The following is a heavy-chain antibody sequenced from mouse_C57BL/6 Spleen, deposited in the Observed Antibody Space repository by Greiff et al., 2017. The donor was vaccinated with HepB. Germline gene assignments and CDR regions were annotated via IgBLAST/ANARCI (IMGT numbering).Heavy chain of an antibody. Sequence: VQLQQSGPELVKPGASVKISCKASGYAFSSSWMNWVKQRPGKGLEWIGRIYPGDGDTNYNGKFKGKATLTADKSSSTAYMQLRSLTSEDSAVYFCANYEGYFDVWGTGTTVTVSS. J-gene: IGHJ1*03. D-gene: IGHD1-1*01. V-gene: IGHV1-82*01. CDR3: ANYEGYFDV. CDR2: IYPGDGDT. CDR1: GYAFSSSW.